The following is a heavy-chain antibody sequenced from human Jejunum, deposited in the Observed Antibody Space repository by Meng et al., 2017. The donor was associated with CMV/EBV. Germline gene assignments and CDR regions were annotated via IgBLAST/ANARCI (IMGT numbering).Heavy chain of an antibody. CDR2: ITPSSGGT. CDR3: VRANLGSADY. Sequence: VHYGVEVKNPVAPVNFFCKSSRYTLTGYYMHWMRQAPGQGLEWVGRITPSSGGTTYEQKFQGRVTMTRDTSISTAYMELSSLRSDDAAIYYCVRANLGSADYWGQGTLVTVSS. CDR1: RYTLTGYY. J-gene: IGHJ4*02. V-gene: IGHV1-2*06. D-gene: IGHD7-27*01.